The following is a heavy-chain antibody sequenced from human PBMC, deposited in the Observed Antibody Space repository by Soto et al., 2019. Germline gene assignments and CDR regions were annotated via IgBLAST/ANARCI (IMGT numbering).Heavy chain of an antibody. CDR2: IYYSGST. V-gene: IGHV4-59*01. Sequence: PSETLSLTCTVSGGSISSYYWSWIRQPPGKGLEWIGYIYYSGSTNYNPSLKSRVTISVDTSKNQFSLKLSSVTAADTAVYYCAREDYDSSGYYYLIDYWGQGTLVTVSS. CDR1: GGSISSYY. D-gene: IGHD3-22*01. J-gene: IGHJ4*02. CDR3: AREDYDSSGYYYLIDY.